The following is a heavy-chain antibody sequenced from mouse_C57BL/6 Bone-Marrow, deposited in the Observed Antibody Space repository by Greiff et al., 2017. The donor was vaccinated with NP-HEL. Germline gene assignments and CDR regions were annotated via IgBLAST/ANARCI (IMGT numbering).Heavy chain of an antibody. Sequence: QVQLKESGPGILQPSQSLSLSCSFSGFSLSTFGMGVGWLRQPSGKGLEWLAHFWWDDDKYYNPALKSRLTISKNTSKNQVFLKIDNVDTADTATYYCARSVTTVMDYWGQGTSVTVSS. D-gene: IGHD1-1*01. CDR3: ARSVTTVMDY. CDR2: FWWDDDK. V-gene: IGHV8-8*01. CDR1: GFSLSTFGMG. J-gene: IGHJ4*01.